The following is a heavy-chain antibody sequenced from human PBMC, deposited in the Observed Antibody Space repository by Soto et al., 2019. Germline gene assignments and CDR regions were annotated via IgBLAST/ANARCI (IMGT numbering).Heavy chain of an antibody. V-gene: IGHV1-69*13. D-gene: IGHD3-10*01. J-gene: IGHJ5*02. CDR2: IIPIFGTA. CDR1: GGTFSSYA. CDR3: AREGGRRLWFGELSWFDP. Sequence: SVKVSCKASGGTFSSYAISWVRQAPGQGLEWMGGIIPIFGTANYAQKFQGRVTITADESTSTAYMELSSLRSEDTAVYYCAREGGRRLWFGELSWFDPWGQGTLVTVST.